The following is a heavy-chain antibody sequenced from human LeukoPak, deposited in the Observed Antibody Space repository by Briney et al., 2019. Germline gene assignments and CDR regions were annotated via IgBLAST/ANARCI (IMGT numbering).Heavy chain of an antibody. CDR3: ARGPEITMVRGWDRRSQYYFDY. J-gene: IGHJ4*02. D-gene: IGHD3-10*01. V-gene: IGHV1-69*13. CDR2: IIPIFGTA. CDR1: GGTFSSYA. Sequence: ASVKVSCKASGGTFSSYAISWVRQAPGQGLEWMGGIIPIFGTANYAQKFQGRVTITADESTSTAYMELSSLRSEDTAVYYCARGPEITMVRGWDRRSQYYFDYWGQGTLVTVSS.